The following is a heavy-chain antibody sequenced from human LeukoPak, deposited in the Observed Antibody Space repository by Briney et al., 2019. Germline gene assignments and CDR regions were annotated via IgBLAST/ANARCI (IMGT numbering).Heavy chain of an antibody. V-gene: IGHV3-49*04. CDR3: TMRSGGSCYPQYYFDY. D-gene: IGHD2-15*01. J-gene: IGHJ4*02. Sequence: GGSLRLSCTASGFTFGDYAMSWVRQAPGKGLEWVSFIRGKAYGGTTEYAASVKGRFTISRDDSKSIAYLQMNSLKTEDTAVYYCTMRSGGSCYPQYYFDYWGQGTLVTVSS. CDR1: GFTFGDYA. CDR2: IRGKAYGGTT.